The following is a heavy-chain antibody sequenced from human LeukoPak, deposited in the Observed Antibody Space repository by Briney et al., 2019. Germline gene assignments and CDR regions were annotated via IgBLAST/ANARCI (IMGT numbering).Heavy chain of an antibody. CDR3: ARGGPRRYCSGGSCYQFDP. CDR1: GGSISSYY. Sequence: PSETLSLTCTVSGGSISSYYWSWIRQPPGKGLEWIGYIYYSGSTNYNPSLKSRVTISVDTSKNQFSLKLSSVTAADTAVYYCARGGPRRYCSGGSCYQFDPWGQGTLVIVSS. CDR2: IYYSGST. J-gene: IGHJ5*02. D-gene: IGHD2-15*01. V-gene: IGHV4-59*01.